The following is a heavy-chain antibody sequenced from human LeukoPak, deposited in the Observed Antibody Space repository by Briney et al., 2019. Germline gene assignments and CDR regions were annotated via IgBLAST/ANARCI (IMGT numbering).Heavy chain of an antibody. V-gene: IGHV3-21*01. CDR1: GFTFSTYS. J-gene: IGHJ4*02. CDR3: ARDGIFDY. CDR2: IRSGSTYI. Sequence: KTGGSLRLSCAASGFTFSTYSMHWVRQAPGKGLEWVSSIRSGSTYINYADSVKGRFTISRDDAKKSLYLQMNSLRAEDTAVYYCARDGIFDYWGQGTLVTVSS.